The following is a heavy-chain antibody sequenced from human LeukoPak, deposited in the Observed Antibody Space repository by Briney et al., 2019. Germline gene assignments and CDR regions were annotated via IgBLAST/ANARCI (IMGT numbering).Heavy chain of an antibody. CDR3: ARGTSRGYCSSNTCYVLDY. CDR1: GYTFTSYG. J-gene: IGHJ4*02. D-gene: IGHD2-2*03. V-gene: IGHV1-8*02. CDR2: MNPNSGNT. Sequence: GASVKVSCKASGYTFTSYGISWVRQAPGQGLEWMGWMNPNSGNTGYAQEFQGRVTMTRNISISTAYMELSGLRFEDTAVYYCARGTSRGYCSSNTCYVLDYWGQGTLVTVSS.